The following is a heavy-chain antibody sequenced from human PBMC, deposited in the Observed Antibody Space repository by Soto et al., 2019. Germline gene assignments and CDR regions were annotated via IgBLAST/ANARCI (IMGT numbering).Heavy chain of an antibody. Sequence: QLQLQESGPGLVKPSETLSLTCTVSGGSISSSSYYWGWIRQPPGKGLEWIGRIYDSGSTYYNPALKSRVTISVDPSKNQFSLKLSSVTAADTAVYYGASSVNAFDIWGQGTMVTVSS. CDR3: ASSVNAFDI. CDR1: GGSISSSSYY. V-gene: IGHV4-39*01. CDR2: IYDSGST. J-gene: IGHJ3*02. D-gene: IGHD2-8*01.